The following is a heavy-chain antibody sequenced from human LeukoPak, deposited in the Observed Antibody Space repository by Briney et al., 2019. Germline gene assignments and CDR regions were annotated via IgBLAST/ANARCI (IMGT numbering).Heavy chain of an antibody. V-gene: IGHV4-39*07. CDR1: GGSISSSSYY. CDR2: IYYSGNT. J-gene: IGHJ5*02. CDR3: ARDRTVTIFGGVDP. D-gene: IGHD3-3*01. Sequence: PSETLSLTCTVSGGSISSSSYYWGWIRQPPGKGLEWIGSIYYSGNTYYNPSLKSRVTISVDTSKNQFSLKLSSVTAADTAVYYCARDRTVTIFGGVDPWGQGTLVTVSS.